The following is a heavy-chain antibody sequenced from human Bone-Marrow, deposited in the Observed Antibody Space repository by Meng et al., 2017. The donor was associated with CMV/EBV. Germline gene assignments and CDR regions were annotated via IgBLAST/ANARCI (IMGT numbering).Heavy chain of an antibody. CDR2: SSGSGGST. V-gene: IGHV3-23*01. CDR1: GFTLGSHA. CDR3: AKDLYLRSTSCLHY. Sequence: ESLKTSCAASGFTLGSHAMSWVRQAPGKGLEWVSASSGSGGSTYYADPVKGRFTLSRDNSKNTLYLQMNSLRAEDRAGYYCAKDLYLRSTSCLHYWGQGTLVTVSS. J-gene: IGHJ4*02. D-gene: IGHD2-2*01.